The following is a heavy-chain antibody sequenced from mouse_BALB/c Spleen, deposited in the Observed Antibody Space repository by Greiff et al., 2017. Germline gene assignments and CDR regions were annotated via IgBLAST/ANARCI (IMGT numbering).Heavy chain of an antibody. D-gene: IGHD2-4*01. CDR2: ISTYYGNT. V-gene: IGHV1-67*01. Sequence: QVQLQQSGPELVRPGVSVKISCKGSGYTFTDYAMHWVKQSHAKSLEWIGVISTYYGNTNYNQRFKGKATMTVDKSSSTAYMELARLTSEDSAIYYCARSDDYDDWFAYWGQGTLVTVSA. J-gene: IGHJ3*01. CDR1: GYTFTDYA. CDR3: ARSDDYDDWFAY.